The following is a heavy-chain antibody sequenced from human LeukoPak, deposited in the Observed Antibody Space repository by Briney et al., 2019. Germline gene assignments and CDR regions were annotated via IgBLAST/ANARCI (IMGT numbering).Heavy chain of an antibody. CDR1: GFTFSSYA. D-gene: IGHD3-16*01. Sequence: GGSLRLSCAASGFTFSSYAMSWVRQAPGKGLEWVSSISSSSSYIYYADSVKGRFTISRDNAKNSLYLQMNGLRAEDTAVYYCAREIVDVGFDYWGQGTLVTVSS. J-gene: IGHJ4*02. V-gene: IGHV3-21*01. CDR3: AREIVDVGFDY. CDR2: ISSSSSYI.